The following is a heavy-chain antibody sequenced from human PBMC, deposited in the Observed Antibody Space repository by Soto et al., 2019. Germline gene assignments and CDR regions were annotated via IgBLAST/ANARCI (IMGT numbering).Heavy chain of an antibody. CDR1: GGSISSYY. CDR2: IYYSGST. J-gene: IGHJ3*02. V-gene: IGHV4-59*01. Sequence: SETLSLTCTVSGGSISSYYWSWIRQPPGKGLEWIGFIYYSGSTNYNPSLKSRVTISVDTSKNQFSLKLISVTAADTAVYYCARVWGGAFDIWGQGTMVTVS. D-gene: IGHD3-10*01. CDR3: ARVWGGAFDI.